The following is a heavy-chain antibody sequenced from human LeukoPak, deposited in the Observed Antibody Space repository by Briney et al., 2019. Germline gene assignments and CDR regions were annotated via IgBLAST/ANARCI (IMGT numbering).Heavy chain of an antibody. D-gene: IGHD3-22*01. Sequence: SETLSLTCAVSGGSISSGGYSWSWIRQPLGKGLEWIGYIYHSGSTYYNPSLKSRVTISVDRSKNQFSLKLSSVTAADTAVYYCARGDYYDSSGLAFDYWGQGTLVTVSS. J-gene: IGHJ4*02. CDR3: ARGDYYDSSGLAFDY. CDR2: IYHSGST. CDR1: GGSISSGGYS. V-gene: IGHV4-30-2*01.